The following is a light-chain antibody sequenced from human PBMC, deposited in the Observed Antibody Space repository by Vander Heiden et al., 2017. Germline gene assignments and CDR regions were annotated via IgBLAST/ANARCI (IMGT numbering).Light chain of an antibody. V-gene: IGLV3-21*02. CDR1: KIGSKS. CDR2: DDS. J-gene: IGLJ3*02. CDR3: QVWDNSSDHPV. Sequence: SYVLTQPLSVSVAPAQPARITCGGNKIGSKSVHWYQQKPGHAPVLVVYDDSDRPSGVPERFSGSNSGNTATLTSSRVEAGEEADYYCQVWDNSSDHPVFGGGTKLTVL.